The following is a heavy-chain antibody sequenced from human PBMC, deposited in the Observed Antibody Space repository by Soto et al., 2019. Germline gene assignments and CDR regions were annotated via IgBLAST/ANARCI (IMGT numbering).Heavy chain of an antibody. CDR2: IYYSGST. CDR3: ASTPWFGKAYGMDV. D-gene: IGHD3-10*01. CDR1: GGSISSGGYY. J-gene: IGHJ6*02. Sequence: QVQLQESGPGLVKPSQTLSLPCTVSGGSISSGGYYWSWIRQHPGKGLERIGYIYYSGSTYYNPSLKSRVTISVDTSKNQFSLKLSSVTAADPAVYYCASTPWFGKAYGMDVWGQGTTVTVSS. V-gene: IGHV4-31*03.